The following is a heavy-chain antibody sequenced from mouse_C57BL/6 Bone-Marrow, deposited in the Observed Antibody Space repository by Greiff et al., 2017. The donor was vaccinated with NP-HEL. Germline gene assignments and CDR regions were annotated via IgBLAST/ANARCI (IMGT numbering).Heavy chain of an antibody. J-gene: IGHJ3*01. CDR1: GYTFTNYW. D-gene: IGHD2-1*01. CDR2: IYPGGGYT. CDR3: ALYGNYAWFAY. V-gene: IGHV1-63*01. Sequence: QVHVKQSGAELVRPGTSVKMSCKASGYTFTNYWIGWAKQRPGHGLEWIGDIYPGGGYTNYNEKFKGKATLTADKSSSTAYMQFSSLTSEDSALYYCALYGNYAWFAYWGQGTLVTVSA.